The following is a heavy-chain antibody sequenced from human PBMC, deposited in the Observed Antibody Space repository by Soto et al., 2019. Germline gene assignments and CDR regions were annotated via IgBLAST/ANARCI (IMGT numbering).Heavy chain of an antibody. CDR1: GFTFSSYA. V-gene: IGHV3-23*01. J-gene: IGHJ5*02. D-gene: IGHD3-10*01. CDR3: AKDQGYYYGSGRFDP. Sequence: EVQLLESGGGLVQPGGSLRLSCAASGFTFSSYAISWVRQAPGKGLEWVSAISGSGGSTYYADSVKGRFTISRDNSKNTLYLQMNSLRAEDTAVYYCAKDQGYYYGSGRFDPWGQGTLVTVSS. CDR2: ISGSGGST.